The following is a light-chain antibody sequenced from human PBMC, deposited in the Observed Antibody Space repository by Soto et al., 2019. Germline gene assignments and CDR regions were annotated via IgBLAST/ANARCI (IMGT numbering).Light chain of an antibody. Sequence: EIVLTQSPTTLSLSPGERAILSCRASQSVGNHLAWYQQKAGQAPRLLIYDASNRATGVPARFSGRGSATYFTLTISGLERDDFAVYYCQQRDIWPLSFGGGTKV. CDR3: QQRDIWPLS. CDR2: DAS. J-gene: IGKJ4*01. CDR1: QSVGNH. V-gene: IGKV3-11*01.